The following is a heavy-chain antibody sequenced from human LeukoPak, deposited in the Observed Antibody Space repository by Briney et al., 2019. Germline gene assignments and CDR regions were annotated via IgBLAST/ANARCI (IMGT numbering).Heavy chain of an antibody. J-gene: IGHJ6*03. CDR1: GFTFSSYW. V-gene: IGHV3-74*01. D-gene: IGHD3-10*01. CDR2: INSDGSST. Sequence: GGSLRLSCAASGFTFSSYWMHWVRQAPGKGLVWVSRINSDGSSTSYADSVKGRFTISSDNAKNTLYLQMNSLRAEDTAVYYCANLLLWGYYMDVWGKGTTVTVSS. CDR3: ANLLLWGYYMDV.